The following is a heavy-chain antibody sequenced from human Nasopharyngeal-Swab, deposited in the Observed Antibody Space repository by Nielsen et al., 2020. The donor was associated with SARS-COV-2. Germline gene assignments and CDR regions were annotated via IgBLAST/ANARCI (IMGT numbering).Heavy chain of an antibody. Sequence: ASVKVSCKASGYTFTSYDINWVRQATGQGLEWMGWMNPNSGNTGYAQKVQGRVTMTRNTSISTAYMELSSLRSEDTAVYYCASATGTTGWYYYYGMDVWGQGTTVTVSS. D-gene: IGHD1-1*01. V-gene: IGHV1-8*01. J-gene: IGHJ6*02. CDR2: MNPNSGNT. CDR3: ASATGTTGWYYYYGMDV. CDR1: GYTFTSYD.